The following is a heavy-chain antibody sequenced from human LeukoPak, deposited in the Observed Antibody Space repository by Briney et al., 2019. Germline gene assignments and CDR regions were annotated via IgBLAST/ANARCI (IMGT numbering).Heavy chain of an antibody. CDR3: ARDVSGGWFDP. D-gene: IGHD1-26*01. V-gene: IGHV3-33*08. CDR1: GFTFSSYA. J-gene: IGHJ5*02. Sequence: GGSLRLSCAASGFTFSSYAMHWVRQAPGKGLEWVAVIWYDGSNKYYADSVKGRFTISRDNSKNTLYLQMNSLRAEDTAVYYCARDVSGGWFDPWGQGTLVTVSS. CDR2: IWYDGSNK.